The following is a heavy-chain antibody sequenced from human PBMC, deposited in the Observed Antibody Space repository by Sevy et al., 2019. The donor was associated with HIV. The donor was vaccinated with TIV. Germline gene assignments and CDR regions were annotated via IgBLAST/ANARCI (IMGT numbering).Heavy chain of an antibody. Sequence: SETLSLTCTVSGGSTISGAYYWSWIRQPAGKGLEWIGRIDTSGGGGTNYNPSLKSRVTMSLDTSKNQISLNLSSVTAADTAVYYCARELGYWGQGTLVTVSS. CDR2: IDTSGGGGT. J-gene: IGHJ4*02. CDR3: ARELGY. V-gene: IGHV4-61*02. CDR1: GGSTISGAYY.